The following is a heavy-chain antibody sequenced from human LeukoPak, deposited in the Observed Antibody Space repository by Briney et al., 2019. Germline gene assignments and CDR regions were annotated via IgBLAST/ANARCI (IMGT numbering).Heavy chain of an antibody. CDR3: AKGTRGFDS. CDR2: ALYDGSMK. CDR1: GFTFSNYA. Sequence: GGSLRLSCAASGFTFSNYAMHWVRQAPGKGLEWVGVALYDGSMKYYGDSVKGRFTISRDISKNTLYLQMNSLRAEDTAVYYCAKGTRGFDSWGQGTLVTVSS. D-gene: IGHD3-10*01. V-gene: IGHV3-30*07. J-gene: IGHJ4*02.